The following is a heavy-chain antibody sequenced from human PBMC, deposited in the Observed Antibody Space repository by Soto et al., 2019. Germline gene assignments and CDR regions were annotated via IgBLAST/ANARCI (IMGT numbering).Heavy chain of an antibody. CDR1: GGTFGNSA. CDR2: SNPFFVTVTN. J-gene: IGHJ5*02. CDR3: ARDGGDTTGMGGFDP. Sequence: QLHLMQSGAEVKQPGSSVRVSCKASGGTFGNSAISWLRLAPGQRLEWIGGSNPFFVTVTNNSAENFQGRVTITAADSRDTVYLDFRGLTSEDTAVYFCARDGGDTTGMGGFDPWGQGTTVIVSS. V-gene: IGHV1-69*12. D-gene: IGHD1-1*01.